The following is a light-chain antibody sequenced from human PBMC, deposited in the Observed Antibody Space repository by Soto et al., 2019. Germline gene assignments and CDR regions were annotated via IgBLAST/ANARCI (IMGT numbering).Light chain of an antibody. Sequence: DIQMTQSPSTLSASVGDRVTITCRASQSISSWLAWYQQKPGKAPKLLIYKASSLETGVPSRFSGSGSGTEFTLIISSLQPDDFGSYYCQQYGSSSPWTFGQGTKVEIK. CDR1: QSISSW. V-gene: IGKV1-5*03. CDR2: KAS. CDR3: QQYGSSSPWT. J-gene: IGKJ1*01.